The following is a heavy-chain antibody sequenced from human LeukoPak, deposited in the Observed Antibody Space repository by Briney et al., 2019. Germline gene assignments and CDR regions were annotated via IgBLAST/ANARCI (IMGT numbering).Heavy chain of an antibody. CDR2: IRYDGTNK. Sequence: GGSLRLSCAASGFTFSNYGMHWVRQAPGKGLEWVAFIRYDGTNKFYGDSVKGRFTISRDNSKNTLDLQMNSLRTEDTAVYYCEKEDGYYDICLWPLGQGTLVTVSS. D-gene: IGHD3-22*01. V-gene: IGHV3-30*02. CDR1: GFTFSNYG. J-gene: IGHJ5*02. CDR3: EKEDGYYDICLWP.